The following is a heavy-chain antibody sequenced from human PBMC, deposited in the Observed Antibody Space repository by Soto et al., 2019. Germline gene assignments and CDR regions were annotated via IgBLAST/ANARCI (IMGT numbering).Heavy chain of an antibody. CDR3: ARDGGDCGYRLIYYYYIGLDV. V-gene: IGHV1-3*05. CDR1: GYDFSSYA. J-gene: IGHJ6*02. D-gene: IGHD5-12*01. Sequence: QVQLVQSGAEEKQPGASVRLSCKASGYDFSSYAMHWVRQAPGQRLEWMGWINIGSGNTEYSQNFQDRITITRDTSSRTVYMELNSLKSEYTAVYYCARDGGDCGYRLIYYYYIGLDVWGQGTMVTVSS. CDR2: INIGSGNT.